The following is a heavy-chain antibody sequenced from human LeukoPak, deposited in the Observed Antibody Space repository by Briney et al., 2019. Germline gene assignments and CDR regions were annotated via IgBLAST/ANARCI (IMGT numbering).Heavy chain of an antibody. CDR3: AKGGAYYYVSSGYFDY. Sequence: PGGSLRLSCAASGFIFSNFAMSWVRQAPGKELEWVSAISGSGGSTYHADSVKGRFTISRDISKNTLFLQMNSLRAEDTAVYYCAKGGAYYYVSSGYFDYWGQGALVTVSS. CDR1: GFIFSNFA. J-gene: IGHJ4*02. CDR2: ISGSGGST. V-gene: IGHV3-23*01. D-gene: IGHD3-22*01.